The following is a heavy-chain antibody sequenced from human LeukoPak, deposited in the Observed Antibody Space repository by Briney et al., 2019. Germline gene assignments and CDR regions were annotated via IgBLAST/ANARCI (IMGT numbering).Heavy chain of an antibody. D-gene: IGHD6-13*01. V-gene: IGHV4-34*01. J-gene: IGHJ1*01. CDR1: GGSFGGYY. Sequence: SETLSLTCAVYGGSFGGYYWSWIRQPPGKGLEWIGEINHSGSTNYNPSLKSRVTISVDTSKNQFSLKLSSVTAADTAVYYCARPKYSSSWYKYFQHWGQGTLVTVSS. CDR2: INHSGST. CDR3: ARPKYSSSWYKYFQH.